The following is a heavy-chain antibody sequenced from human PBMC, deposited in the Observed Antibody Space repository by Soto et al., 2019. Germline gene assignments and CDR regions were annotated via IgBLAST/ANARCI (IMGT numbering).Heavy chain of an antibody. D-gene: IGHD3-3*01. Sequence: QVQLQESGPGLVKPSETLSLTCTVSGGSISSFYWSWIRQPPGKGLEWIGYIYYSGSTNYNPSLKSRVTTAVDTSKNQFSLTLSSVTAADTAVYYCARGYSDFWSGYLGWFDPWGQGTLVTVSS. CDR3: ARGYSDFWSGYLGWFDP. J-gene: IGHJ5*02. CDR1: GGSISSFY. V-gene: IGHV4-59*01. CDR2: IYYSGST.